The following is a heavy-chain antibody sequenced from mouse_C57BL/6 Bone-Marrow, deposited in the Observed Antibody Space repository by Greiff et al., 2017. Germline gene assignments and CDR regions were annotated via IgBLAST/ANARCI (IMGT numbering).Heavy chain of an antibody. CDR2: INPNNGGT. J-gene: IGHJ2*01. V-gene: IGHV1-18*01. D-gene: IGHD2-2*01. Sequence: VQLQQSGPELVKPGASVKIPCKASGYTFTDYNMDWVQQSHGKSLEWIGDINPNNGGTIYNQKFKGKATLTVDKSSSTAYMELRRLTSEDTAVYYCARRDYGYDGGYYFDDWGQGTTLTVSS. CDR1: GYTFTDYN. CDR3: ARRDYGYDGGYYFDD.